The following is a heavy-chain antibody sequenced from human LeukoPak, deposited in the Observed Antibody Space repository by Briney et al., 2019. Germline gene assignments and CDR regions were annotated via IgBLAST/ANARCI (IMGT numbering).Heavy chain of an antibody. CDR2: ISVTGGST. CDR3: ARGSSSLYHYMDV. J-gene: IGHJ6*03. CDR1: GFTFSNYV. D-gene: IGHD2-2*01. V-gene: IGHV3-23*01. Sequence: GGSLRLPCAASGFTFSNYVMNWVRQAPGKGLEWVSGISVTGGSTYSAESVKGRFTISRDNSKNTLYLQMNSLRTEDTAVFYCARGSSSLYHYMDVWGRGTAVTVS.